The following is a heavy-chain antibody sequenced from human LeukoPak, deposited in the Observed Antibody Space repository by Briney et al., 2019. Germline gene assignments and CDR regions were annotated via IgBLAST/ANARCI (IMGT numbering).Heavy chain of an antibody. Sequence: PSETLSLTCAVYGGSFSGYYWSWIRQPPGKGLEWIGEINHSGSTNYNPSLKSRVTISVDTSKNQFSLKLSSVTAADTAVYYCARGPGVLLWFGEGLDPWGQGTPVTVSS. CDR1: GGSFSGYY. CDR2: INHSGST. CDR3: ARGPGVLLWFGEGLDP. D-gene: IGHD3-10*01. V-gene: IGHV4-34*01. J-gene: IGHJ5*02.